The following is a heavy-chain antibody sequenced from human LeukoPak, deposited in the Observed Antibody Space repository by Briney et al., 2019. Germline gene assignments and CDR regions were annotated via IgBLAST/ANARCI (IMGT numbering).Heavy chain of an antibody. CDR3: ARGEYYYDSSGAEGP. J-gene: IGHJ5*02. D-gene: IGHD3-22*01. CDR1: GFTFSSYW. CDR2: IKQDGSEK. Sequence: GGSLRLSCAASGFTFSSYWMSWVRQAPGKGLEWVANIKQDGSEKYYVDSVKGRFTISRDNAKNSLYLQMNSLRAEDTAVYYCARGEYYYDSSGAEGPWGQGTLVTVSS. V-gene: IGHV3-7*01.